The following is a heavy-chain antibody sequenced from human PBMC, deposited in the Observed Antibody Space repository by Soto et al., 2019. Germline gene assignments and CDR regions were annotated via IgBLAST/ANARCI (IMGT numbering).Heavy chain of an antibody. CDR3: AKDRLGGNFDY. J-gene: IGHJ4*02. V-gene: IGHV3-23*01. CDR1: GFTFNNYA. CDR2: ISGTGGST. Sequence: EVQVLDSGGGLVQPGGSLRLSCAASGFTFNNYAMNWVRQAPGKGLEWVATISGTGGSTYYADSVKGRCTISRDNSQNTLDLQMNSLRVEDTAVYYCAKDRLGGNFDYWGQGTKLTVSS.